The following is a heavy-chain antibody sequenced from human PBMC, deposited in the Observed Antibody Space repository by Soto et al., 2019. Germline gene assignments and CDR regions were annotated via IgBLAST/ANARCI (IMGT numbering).Heavy chain of an antibody. J-gene: IGHJ5*02. Sequence: HPGGSLRLSCAASGFTFSSYAMSWVRQAPGKGLEWVSAISGSGGSTYYADSVKGRFTISRDNSKNTLYLQMNSLRAEDTAVYYCAKSPSSWSYNWFDPWGQGTLVTVSS. CDR1: GFTFSSYA. V-gene: IGHV3-23*01. D-gene: IGHD6-13*01. CDR2: ISGSGGST. CDR3: AKSPSSWSYNWFDP.